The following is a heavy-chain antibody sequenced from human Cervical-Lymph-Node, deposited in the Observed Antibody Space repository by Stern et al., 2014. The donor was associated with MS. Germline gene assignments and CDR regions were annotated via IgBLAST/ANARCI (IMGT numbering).Heavy chain of an antibody. J-gene: IGHJ4*02. Sequence: QVTLKESGPSLVKPTQTLTLTCTFSGFSLNSNGVAVGWVRQPPGKALEWLAIIYWDDDKRYSPFLKSRLTITKDAAKNQVVLTMTNVDPVDTATYFCAAHIAATLFDFWGQGTLVAVSS. CDR1: GFSLNSNGVA. CDR3: AAHIAATLFDF. CDR2: IYWDDDK. V-gene: IGHV2-5*02. D-gene: IGHD6-13*01.